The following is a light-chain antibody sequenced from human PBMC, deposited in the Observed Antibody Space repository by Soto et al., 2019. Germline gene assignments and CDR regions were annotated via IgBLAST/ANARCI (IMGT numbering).Light chain of an antibody. Sequence: EIVMTQSPATLCVSPGQRATLSCRASQSVNSHLAWFQQRPGQAPRLLMYEASTRSTGVPARFSASGSGTDFTLTISGLQSEDFAVYYCQQYHIWYTFGQGTKVDIK. CDR2: EAS. J-gene: IGKJ2*01. CDR1: QSVNSH. CDR3: QQYHIWYT. V-gene: IGKV3-15*01.